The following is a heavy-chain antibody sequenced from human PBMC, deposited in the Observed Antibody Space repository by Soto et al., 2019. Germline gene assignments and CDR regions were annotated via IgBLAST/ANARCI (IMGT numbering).Heavy chain of an antibody. Sequence: PSQTLSLTCAISGDSVSSNSAAWDWIRQSPSRGLEWLGRTYYRSKWYNDYAVSVKSRITINPDTSKNQFSLQLNSVTPEDTAVYYCARNAYCSGGSCYNDAFDIWGQGTMVTVSS. CDR2: TYYRSKWYN. CDR3: ARNAYCSGGSCYNDAFDI. V-gene: IGHV6-1*01. J-gene: IGHJ3*02. CDR1: GDSVSSNSAA. D-gene: IGHD2-15*01.